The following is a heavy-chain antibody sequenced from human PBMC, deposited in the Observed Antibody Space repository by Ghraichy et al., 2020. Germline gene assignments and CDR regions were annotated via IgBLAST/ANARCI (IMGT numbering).Heavy chain of an antibody. D-gene: IGHD1-26*01. Sequence: LSLTCAASGFTFSSHSMNWVRQAPGKGLEWVSCIGTRSSSIFYADSVKGRFTISRDNAFNSLYLQMNSLTVDDTAIYYCARESGGSQYEAFDYWGQGTLVTVSS. CDR3: ARESGGSQYEAFDY. V-gene: IGHV3-21*01. J-gene: IGHJ4*02. CDR1: GFTFSSHS. CDR2: IGTRSSSI.